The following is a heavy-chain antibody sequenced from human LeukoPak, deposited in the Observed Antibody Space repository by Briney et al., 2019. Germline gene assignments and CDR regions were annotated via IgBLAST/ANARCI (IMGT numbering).Heavy chain of an antibody. CDR2: IKQDGSER. D-gene: IGHD6-13*01. CDR1: GFTFGSYW. CDR3: AKERAAAEGFDY. J-gene: IGHJ4*02. V-gene: IGHV3-7*01. Sequence: GGSLRLSCTTSGFTFGSYWMTWVRQAPGKGLEWVANIKQDGSERDYVDSVKGRFTISRDNAKNTLYLQMNSLRAEDTAVYYCAKERAAAEGFDYWGQGTLVTVSS.